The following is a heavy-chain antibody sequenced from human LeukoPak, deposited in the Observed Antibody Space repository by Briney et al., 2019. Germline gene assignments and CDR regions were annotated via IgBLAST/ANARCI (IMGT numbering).Heavy chain of an antibody. CDR2: IAIDGDT. Sequence: PGGSLRLSCAASGFTFSSYDTHWVRQVIGKGLEWVSGIAIDGDTYYLGSVKGRFTISREDVRNSLFLQMNSLRAEDTTVYYCAGASPYYYDSSGYYLDAFDIWGQGTMVTVSS. J-gene: IGHJ3*02. CDR1: GFTFSSYD. CDR3: AGASPYYYDSSGYYLDAFDI. D-gene: IGHD3-22*01. V-gene: IGHV3-13*01.